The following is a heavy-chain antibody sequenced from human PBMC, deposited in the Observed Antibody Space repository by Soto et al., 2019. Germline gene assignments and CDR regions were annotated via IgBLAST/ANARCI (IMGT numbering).Heavy chain of an antibody. CDR3: ARVITIFGVVITGWFDP. CDR1: GGSISSGGYY. CDR2: IYYSGST. D-gene: IGHD3-3*01. V-gene: IGHV4-31*03. Sequence: KSSETLSLTCTVSGGSISSGGYYWSWIRQHPGKGLEWIGYIYYSGSTYYNPSLKSRVTISVDTSKNQFSLKLSSVTAADTAVYYCARVITIFGVVITGWFDPWGQGTLVTVSS. J-gene: IGHJ5*02.